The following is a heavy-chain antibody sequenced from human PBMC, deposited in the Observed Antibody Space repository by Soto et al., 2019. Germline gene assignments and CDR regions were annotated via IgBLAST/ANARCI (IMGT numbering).Heavy chain of an antibody. CDR3: ARGDATKIIVTTYYGLDV. D-gene: IGHD3-22*01. CDR2: IIPVFGTP. Sequence: QVQVVQSGAEVKKPGSSVKVSCKASGGRFSNYGISWVRQAPGQGLEWMGGIIPVFGTPHYAQKFQDRVTLTADESTSTVYMEVSSLTSEDTAVYYCARGDATKIIVTTYYGLDVWGQGTTVTVSS. J-gene: IGHJ6*02. V-gene: IGHV1-69*12. CDR1: GGRFSNYG.